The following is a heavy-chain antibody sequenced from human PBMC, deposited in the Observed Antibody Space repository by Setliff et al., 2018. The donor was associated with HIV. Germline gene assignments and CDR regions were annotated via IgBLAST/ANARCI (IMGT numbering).Heavy chain of an antibody. Sequence: SETLSLTCAVYGGSFSGYYWSWIRQAPGKGLEWIGEIDRSGSTNYNTSLKSRVTIPVDTSRNHFSLRLTSVTAADTALSYCAKYGPTCRSITFDEGYSFDSWGQGALVTVSS. CDR3: AKYGPTCRSITFDEGYSFDS. CDR2: IDRSGST. CDR1: GGSFSGYY. J-gene: IGHJ4*02. D-gene: IGHD2-2*01. V-gene: IGHV4-34*01.